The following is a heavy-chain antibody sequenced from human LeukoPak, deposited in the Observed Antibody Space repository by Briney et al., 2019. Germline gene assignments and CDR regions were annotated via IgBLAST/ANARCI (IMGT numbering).Heavy chain of an antibody. CDR3: ARVLRITMVRGVSRYFDY. CDR2: MNPNSGNT. CDR1: GGTFSSYA. D-gene: IGHD3-10*01. Sequence: ASVKVSCKASGGTFSSYAISWVRQATGQGLEWMGWMNPNSGNTGYAQKFQGRVTMTRNTSISTAYMELSSLRSEDTAVYYCARVLRITMVRGVSRYFDYWGQGTLVTVSS. J-gene: IGHJ4*02. V-gene: IGHV1-8*02.